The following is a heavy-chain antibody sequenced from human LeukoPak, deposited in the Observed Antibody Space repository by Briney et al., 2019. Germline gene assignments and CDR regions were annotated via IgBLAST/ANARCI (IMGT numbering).Heavy chain of an antibody. CDR2: IIPIFGTA. Sequence: SVKVSCKASGGTFSSYAISWVRQAPGQGLEWMGGIIPIFGTANYAQKFQGRVTITADESTSTAYMELSSLRSEDTAVYYCARAGYYDSSGYSVYYFDYWGQGTLVTVS. D-gene: IGHD3-22*01. CDR1: GGTFSSYA. J-gene: IGHJ4*02. V-gene: IGHV1-69*01. CDR3: ARAGYYDSSGYSVYYFDY.